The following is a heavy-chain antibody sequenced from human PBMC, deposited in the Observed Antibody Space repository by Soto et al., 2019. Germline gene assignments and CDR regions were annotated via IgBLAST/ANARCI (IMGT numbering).Heavy chain of an antibody. J-gene: IGHJ4*02. Sequence: ATLSLTCIVSGESISSSSYYWGWIRQPPGKGLEWIGSIYYSGRTYYNPSFKSRVTMSIDTSKNQFSLKLSSVTATDTAVYYCARQRTTVVTQAYFDHWGQGALVTVSS. CDR3: ARQRTTVVTQAYFDH. V-gene: IGHV4-39*01. CDR2: IYYSGRT. CDR1: GESISSSSYY. D-gene: IGHD2-21*02.